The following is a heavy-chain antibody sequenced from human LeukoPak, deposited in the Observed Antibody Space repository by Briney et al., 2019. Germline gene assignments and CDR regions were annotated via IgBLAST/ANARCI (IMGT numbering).Heavy chain of an antibody. CDR1: GFTFSNYA. CDR2: ISSNGGST. D-gene: IGHD6-19*01. V-gene: IGHV3-64*04. CDR3: ARDGRGAVAGFDY. J-gene: IGHJ4*02. Sequence: GGSLRLSCSASGFTFSNYAMHWVRQAPGKGLEYVSAISSNGGSTNYADSVKGRFTISRDNAKNSLYLQMSSLRAEDMAVYYCARDGRGAVAGFDYWGQGTLVTVSS.